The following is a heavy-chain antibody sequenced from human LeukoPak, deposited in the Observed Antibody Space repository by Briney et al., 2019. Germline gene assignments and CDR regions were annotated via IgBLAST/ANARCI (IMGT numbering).Heavy chain of an antibody. CDR1: GFTFSSYG. D-gene: IGHD6-19*01. CDR3: ARGGEWLVPGDAFDI. Sequence: GRSLRLSCAASGFTFSSYGMHWVRQAPGKGLEWVSYISSSSSTIYYADSVKGRFTISRDNAKNSLYLQMNSLRAEDTAVYYCARGGEWLVPGDAFDIWGQGTMVTVSS. J-gene: IGHJ3*02. CDR2: ISSSSSTI. V-gene: IGHV3-48*04.